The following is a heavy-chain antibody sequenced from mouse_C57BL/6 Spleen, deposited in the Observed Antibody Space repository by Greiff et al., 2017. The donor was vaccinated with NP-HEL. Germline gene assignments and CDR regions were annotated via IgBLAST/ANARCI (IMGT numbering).Heavy chain of an antibody. D-gene: IGHD1-1*01. CDR1: GFNIKDYY. CDR3: ARSFYYGSSYWYFDV. J-gene: IGHJ1*03. V-gene: IGHV14-2*01. CDR2: IDPEDGET. Sequence: EVQLQQSGAELVKPGASVKLSCTASGFNIKDYYMHWVKQRTEQGLAWIGRIDPEDGETKYAPKFQGKATITADTSSNTAYLQISSLTSADTAVYYCARSFYYGSSYWYFDVWGTGTTVTVSS.